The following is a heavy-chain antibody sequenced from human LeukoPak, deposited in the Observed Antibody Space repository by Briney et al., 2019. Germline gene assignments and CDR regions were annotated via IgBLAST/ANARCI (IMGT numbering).Heavy chain of an antibody. CDR1: GYTFTSYG. CDR2: ICAYNGNT. J-gene: IGHJ5*01. D-gene: IGHD2-21*02. Sequence: GASVTVSCKSSGYTFTSYGFSWVRQAPGQGLEWMGWICAYNGNTNYAQKLQGRVTMTTDTSTSTAYMELRSLRSDDTAVYYCARYEEVTANWFDSWGQGTLVTVSS. V-gene: IGHV1-18*01. CDR3: ARYEEVTANWFDS.